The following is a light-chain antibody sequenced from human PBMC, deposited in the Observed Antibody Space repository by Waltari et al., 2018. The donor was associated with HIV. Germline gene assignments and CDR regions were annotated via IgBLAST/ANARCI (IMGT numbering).Light chain of an antibody. CDR2: DVS. V-gene: IGLV2-14*03. J-gene: IGLJ2*01. CDR1: DSDAVIHDSNY. Sequence: QSALIQPASVSGSPGQSLTISCTGTDSDAVIHDSNYVSWYQRHPGKVPKLLIYDVSNRPSGVSNRFSGSKSGSTASLTISGLQVEDEADYFCTSYTSTPITSGVVFGGGTTVTVL. CDR3: TSYTSTPITSGVV.